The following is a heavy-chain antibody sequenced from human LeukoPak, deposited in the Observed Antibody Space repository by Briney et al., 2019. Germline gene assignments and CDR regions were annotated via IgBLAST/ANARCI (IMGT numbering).Heavy chain of an antibody. CDR1: GGSISSYY. V-gene: IGHV4-59*01. Sequence: SETLSLTCTVSGGSISSYYWSWIRQPPGKGLEWIGYIYYSGSTNYNPSLKSRVTISVDTSKNQFSLKLSSVTAADTAVYYCVRGGTSPIYWGQGTLVTVSS. J-gene: IGHJ4*02. D-gene: IGHD2-2*01. CDR2: IYYSGST. CDR3: VRGGTSPIY.